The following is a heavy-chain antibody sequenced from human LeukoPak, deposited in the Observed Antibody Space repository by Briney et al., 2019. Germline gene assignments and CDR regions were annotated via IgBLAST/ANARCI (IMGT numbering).Heavy chain of an antibody. CDR2: IKSDGSGI. J-gene: IGHJ4*02. V-gene: IGHV3-74*01. CDR3: ASGRWSDYLDH. CDR1: GLTLNTYW. Sequence: GGSLRLSCAVPGLTLNTYWMHWVRQTPGKGLVWVSRIKSDGSGISHADSVKGRFTISRDNAKNTLYLQMNSLRGDDTAVYYCASGRWSDYLDHWGQGTLVTVSS. D-gene: IGHD3-3*01.